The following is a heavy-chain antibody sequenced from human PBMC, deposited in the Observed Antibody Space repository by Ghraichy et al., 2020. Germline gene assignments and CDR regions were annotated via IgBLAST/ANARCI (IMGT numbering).Heavy chain of an antibody. CDR3: ARRLIRNAFDI. D-gene: IGHD3-16*01. J-gene: IGHJ3*02. Sequence: SETLSLTCTVSGGSISSYYWSWIRQPPGKGLEWIGYIYYSGSTNYNPSLKSRVTISVDTSKNQFSLKLSSVTAADTAVYYCARRLIRNAFDIWGQGTMVTVSS. CDR1: GGSISSYY. CDR2: IYYSGST. V-gene: IGHV4-59*08.